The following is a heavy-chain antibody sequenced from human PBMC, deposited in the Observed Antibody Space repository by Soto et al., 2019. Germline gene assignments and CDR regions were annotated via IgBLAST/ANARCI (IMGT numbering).Heavy chain of an antibody. CDR2: SYYSGSS. D-gene: IGHD1-7*01. CDR3: ARETWNSGLRFDY. Sequence: SETLSLTCTVSGASVSSGSNYWSWIRQPPGKGLEWIGYSYYSGSSNYNPSLKSRVTISVDTSKNQFSLKLSSVTAADTAVYYCARETWNSGLRFDYWGQGTLVTVSS. CDR1: GASVSSGSNY. J-gene: IGHJ4*02. V-gene: IGHV4-61*01.